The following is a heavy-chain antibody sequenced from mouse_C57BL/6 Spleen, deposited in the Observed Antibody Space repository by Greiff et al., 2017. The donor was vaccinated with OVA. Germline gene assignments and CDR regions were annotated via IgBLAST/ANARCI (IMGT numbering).Heavy chain of an antibody. CDR2: IDPSDSYT. V-gene: IGHV1-50*01. CDR3: AITTVVGYYAMDY. D-gene: IGHD1-1*01. Sequence: VKLQQPGAELVKPGASVKLSCKASGYTFTSYWMQWVKQRPGQGLEWIGEIDPSDSYTNYNQKFKGKATLTVDTSSSTAYMQLSSLTSEDSAVYYCAITTVVGYYAMDYWGQGTSVTVSS. J-gene: IGHJ4*01. CDR1: GYTFTSYW.